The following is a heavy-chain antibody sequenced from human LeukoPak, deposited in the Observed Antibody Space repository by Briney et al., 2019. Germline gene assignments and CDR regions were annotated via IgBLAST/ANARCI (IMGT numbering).Heavy chain of an antibody. CDR2: INPSGGST. CDR3: ARGHARTGGYYYYYMDV. D-gene: IGHD3/OR15-3a*01. Sequence: ASVKVSCKASGYTFTSYGISWVRQAPGQGLEWMGIINPSGGSTSYAQKFQGRVTMTRDMSTSTVYMELSSLRSEDTAVYYCARGHARTGGYYYYYMDVWGKGTTVTVSS. CDR1: GYTFTSYG. V-gene: IGHV1-46*01. J-gene: IGHJ6*03.